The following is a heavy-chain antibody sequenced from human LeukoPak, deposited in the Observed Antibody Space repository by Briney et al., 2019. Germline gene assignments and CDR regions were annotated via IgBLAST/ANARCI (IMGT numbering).Heavy chain of an antibody. V-gene: IGHV1-18*01. CDR3: ARVPCSISCSYYYGMDV. J-gene: IGHJ6*02. D-gene: IGHD2-2*01. CDR1: GYTFTNYG. Sequence: ASVKVSCKASGYTFTNYGISWVRQAPGQGLEWMGWISGYNGNRNYAQKLQGRVTMTTDTSTSTAYMELRSLRSDDTAIYCCARVPCSISCSYYYGMDVWGQGTTVTVSS. CDR2: ISGYNGNR.